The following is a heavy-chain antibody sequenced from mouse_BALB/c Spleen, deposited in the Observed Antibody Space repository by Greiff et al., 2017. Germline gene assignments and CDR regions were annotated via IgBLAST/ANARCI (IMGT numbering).Heavy chain of an antibody. V-gene: IGHV5-17*02. CDR3: ARNRPEVMDY. Sequence: EVQGVESGGGLVQPGGSRKLSCAASGFTFSSFGMHWVRQAPEKGLEWVAYISSGSSTIYYADTVKGRFTISRDNPKNTLFLQMTSLRSEDTAMYYCARNRPEVMDYWGQGTSVTVSS. J-gene: IGHJ4*01. CDR2: ISSGSSTI. CDR1: GFTFSSFG.